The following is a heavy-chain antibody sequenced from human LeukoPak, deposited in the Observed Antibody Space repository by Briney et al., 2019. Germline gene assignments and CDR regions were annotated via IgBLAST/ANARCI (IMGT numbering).Heavy chain of an antibody. V-gene: IGHV3-23*01. Sequence: GGSLRLSCTDSGFTFSSYALAWVRQAPGKGLEWVAAVTSRGVGTHYADSVKGRFTISRDNSKNTMYLQMNSLRAEDTAIYYCGSDPNGDFVGALGYWGRGTLVTVSS. CDR3: GSDPNGDFVGALGY. D-gene: IGHD4-17*01. CDR2: VTSRGVGT. J-gene: IGHJ4*01. CDR1: GFTFSSYA.